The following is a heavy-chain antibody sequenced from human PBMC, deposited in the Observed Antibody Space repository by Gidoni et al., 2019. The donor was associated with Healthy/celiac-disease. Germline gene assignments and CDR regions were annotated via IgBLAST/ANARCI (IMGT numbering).Heavy chain of an antibody. CDR1: GYTFTSYY. J-gene: IGHJ3*02. Sequence: QVQLVQSGAEVKKPGASVKVSCKASGYTFTSYYMHWGRQAPGQGLEWMGIINPSGGSTSYAQKFQGRVTMTRDTSTSTVYMELSSLRSEDTAVYYCARVLKPLRFLEWFEWRGAFDIWGQGTMVTVSS. V-gene: IGHV1-46*03. CDR3: ARVLKPLRFLEWFEWRGAFDI. CDR2: INPSGGST. D-gene: IGHD3-3*01.